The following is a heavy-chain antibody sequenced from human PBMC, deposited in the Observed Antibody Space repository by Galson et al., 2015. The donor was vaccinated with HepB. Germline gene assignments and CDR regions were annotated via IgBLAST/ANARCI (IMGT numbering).Heavy chain of an antibody. Sequence: SLRLSCAASGFTFSDYYMSWIRQAPGKGLEWVSYISSSSTYTNYADSVKGRFTISRDNAKNSLYLQMNSLRAEDTAVYYCARDVREPRYWGQGTLFTVSS. D-gene: IGHD2-8*01. J-gene: IGHJ4*02. V-gene: IGHV3-11*06. CDR1: GFTFSDYY. CDR3: ARDVREPRY. CDR2: ISSSSTYT.